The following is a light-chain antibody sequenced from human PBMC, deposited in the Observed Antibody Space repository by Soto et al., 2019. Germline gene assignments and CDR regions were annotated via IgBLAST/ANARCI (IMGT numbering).Light chain of an antibody. CDR3: QQTSAAPFT. CDR2: AAS. CDR1: QGISSY. J-gene: IGKJ3*01. Sequence: DIQLTQSPSFLSASVGDRVTITCRASQGISSYLAWYQQKPGKAPKLLIYAASTLQSGVPSRFSGSGSGTEFTLTISSLQPEDFATYCCQQTSAAPFTFGPGTKVDIK. V-gene: IGKV1-9*01.